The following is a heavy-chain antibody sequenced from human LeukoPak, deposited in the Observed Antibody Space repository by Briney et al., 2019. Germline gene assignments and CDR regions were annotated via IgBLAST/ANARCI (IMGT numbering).Heavy chain of an antibody. V-gene: IGHV1-8*01. CDR1: GYTFTSYD. CDR2: MNPDSGNT. Sequence: ASVKVSCKASGYTFTSYDINWVRQATGQGLEWMGWMNPDSGNTGYAQMFQGRLTMTWNTSISTAYMELSSLRSEDTAVYYCARGRTMLRGAIRSPDFWGQGTLVTVSS. D-gene: IGHD3-10*01. J-gene: IGHJ4*02. CDR3: ARGRTMLRGAIRSPDF.